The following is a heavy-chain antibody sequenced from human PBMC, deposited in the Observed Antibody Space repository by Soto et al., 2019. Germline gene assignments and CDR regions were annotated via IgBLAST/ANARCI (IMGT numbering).Heavy chain of an antibody. CDR1: GYSFTSYW. J-gene: IGHJ5*02. CDR2: IYPGDSDT. CDR3: ARTIYDYVWGSYGWFDP. D-gene: IGHD3-16*01. Sequence: PGESLKISCKGSGYSFTSYWIGWVRQMPGKGLEWMGIIYPGDSDTRYSPSFQGQVTISADKSISTAYLQWSSLKASDTAMYYCARTIYDYVWGSYGWFDPWGQGTLVTVSS. V-gene: IGHV5-51*01.